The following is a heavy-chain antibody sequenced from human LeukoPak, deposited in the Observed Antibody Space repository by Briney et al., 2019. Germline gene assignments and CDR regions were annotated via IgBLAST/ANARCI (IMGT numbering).Heavy chain of an antibody. Sequence: SETLSLTCAVYGGSFSGYYWSWIRQPPGKGLEWIGEINHSGSTNYNPPLKSRVTISVDTSKNQFSLKLRSVTAADTAVYYCARAYGGNSGSPVFDYWGQGTLVTVSS. V-gene: IGHV4-34*01. CDR3: ARAYGGNSGSPVFDY. CDR1: GGSFSGYY. D-gene: IGHD4-23*01. CDR2: INHSGST. J-gene: IGHJ4*02.